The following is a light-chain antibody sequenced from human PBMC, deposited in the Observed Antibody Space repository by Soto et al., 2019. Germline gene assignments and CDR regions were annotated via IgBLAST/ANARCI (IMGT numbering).Light chain of an antibody. Sequence: QSALTQPRSVSGSPGQSVTIPCAGTSSDVAGYNYVSWYQHHPGKAPKLMICDVNKRPSGVPDRFSGSKSGNTASLTISGLQAEDEADYYCCSYAGGYTYVFGTGTKLTVL. CDR1: SSDVAGYNY. CDR3: CSYAGGYTYV. V-gene: IGLV2-11*01. J-gene: IGLJ1*01. CDR2: DVN.